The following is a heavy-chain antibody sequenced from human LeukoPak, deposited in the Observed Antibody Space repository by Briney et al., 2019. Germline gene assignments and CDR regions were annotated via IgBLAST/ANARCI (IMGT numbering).Heavy chain of an antibody. CDR2: IKQDGSEK. CDR1: GFTFSSYW. V-gene: IGHV3-7*01. D-gene: IGHD3-10*01. J-gene: IGHJ5*02. Sequence: SGGSLRLSCAASGFTFSSYWMSWVRQAPGKGLEWVANIKQDGSEKYYVDSVKGRFTISRDNAKNSLYLQMNSLRAEDTAVYYCARNKYYYGLGNYGVPNWFDPWGQGTLVTVSS. CDR3: ARNKYYYGLGNYGVPNWFDP.